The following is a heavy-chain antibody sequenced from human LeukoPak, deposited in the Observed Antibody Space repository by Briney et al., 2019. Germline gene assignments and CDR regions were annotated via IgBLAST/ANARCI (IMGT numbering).Heavy chain of an antibody. Sequence: SETLSLTCAVSGGSISSSNWWSWVRQPPGKGLEWIGEIYHSGSTTYNSSLKSRVTISVDKSRIQFSLKLSSVTAADTAVYYCARDNYYDNSGYYSAEYFQHWGQGSLVTVSS. J-gene: IGHJ1*01. CDR2: IYHSGST. CDR1: GGSISSSNW. D-gene: IGHD3-22*01. CDR3: ARDNYYDNSGYYSAEYFQH. V-gene: IGHV4-4*02.